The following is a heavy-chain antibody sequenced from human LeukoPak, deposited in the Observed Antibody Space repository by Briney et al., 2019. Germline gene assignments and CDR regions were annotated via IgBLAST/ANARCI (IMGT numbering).Heavy chain of an antibody. CDR1: GYTFTSYA. J-gene: IGHJ3*02. CDR2: INAGNGNT. D-gene: IGHD3-22*01. Sequence: ALVKVSCKASGYTFTSYAMHWVRQAPGQRLEWMGWINAGNGNTKYSQKFQGRVTITGDTSASTAYMELSSLRSEDTAVYYCARFGYDMKAFDIWGQGTMVTVSS. V-gene: IGHV1-3*01. CDR3: ARFGYDMKAFDI.